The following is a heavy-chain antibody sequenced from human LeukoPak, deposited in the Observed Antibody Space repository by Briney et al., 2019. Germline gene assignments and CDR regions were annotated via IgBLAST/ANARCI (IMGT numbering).Heavy chain of an antibody. J-gene: IGHJ4*02. CDR1: GVPFSSYG. CDR2: LRKDATYS. CDR3: VTGGLTRGTLDY. D-gene: IGHD1-1*01. V-gene: IGHV3-30*02. Sequence: PGGSLRLSCAASGVPFSSYGMYWVRQTPDKGLQWVAYLRKDATYSNYADSVRGRFTISRDNSKNTLDLQMSSLRVEDTAVYYCVTGGLTRGTLDYWGQGTLVTVSS.